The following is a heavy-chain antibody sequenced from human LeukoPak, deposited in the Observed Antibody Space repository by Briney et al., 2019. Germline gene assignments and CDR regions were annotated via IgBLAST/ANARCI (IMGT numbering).Heavy chain of an antibody. CDR2: IYYSGST. J-gene: IGHJ4*02. CDR3: ARRGTGGYFDY. CDR1: GGSISSSSYY. Sequence: PSETLSLTCTVSGGSISSSSYYWGWIRQPPGKGLEWIGSIYYSGSTYYNPSLKSRVTISVDTSKNQFSLKLSSVTAADTAVYYCARRGTGGYFDYWGQGTLVTVSS. V-gene: IGHV4-39*01. D-gene: IGHD1-1*01.